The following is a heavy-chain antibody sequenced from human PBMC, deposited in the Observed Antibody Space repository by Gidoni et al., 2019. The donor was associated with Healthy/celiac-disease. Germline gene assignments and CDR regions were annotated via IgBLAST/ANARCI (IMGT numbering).Heavy chain of an antibody. V-gene: IGHV7-4-1*02. Sequence: QVQLVQSGSELKKPGASVKVSCKASGDTFTSYAMNWVRQAPGQGLEWMGWINTNTGNPTYAQGFTGRFFFSLDTSVSTAYLQISSLKAEDTAVYYCARLGYCGGDCYSLGDYWGQGTLVTVSS. D-gene: IGHD2-21*02. J-gene: IGHJ4*02. CDR3: ARLGYCGGDCYSLGDY. CDR2: INTNTGNP. CDR1: GDTFTSYA.